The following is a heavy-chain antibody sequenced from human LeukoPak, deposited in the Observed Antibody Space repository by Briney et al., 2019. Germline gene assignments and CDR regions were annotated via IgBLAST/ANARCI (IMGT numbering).Heavy chain of an antibody. CDR3: ARAYYYDSSGYLYYFDY. V-gene: IGHV5-51*01. CDR2: IYPGDSDT. D-gene: IGHD3-22*01. CDR1: GYSFTSFW. Sequence: GESLKISCKGSGYSFTSFWIGWVRQMPGKGLEWMGIIYPGDSDTRYSPSFQGQVTISADKSISTAYLQWSSLKASDTAMYYCARAYYYDSSGYLYYFDYWGQGTLVTVSS. J-gene: IGHJ4*02.